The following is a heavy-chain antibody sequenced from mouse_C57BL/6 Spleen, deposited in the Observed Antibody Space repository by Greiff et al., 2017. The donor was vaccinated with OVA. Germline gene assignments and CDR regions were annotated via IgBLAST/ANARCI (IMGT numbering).Heavy chain of an antibody. CDR3: HRVGRWYFDV. V-gene: IGHV5-17*01. D-gene: IGHD4-1*01. CDR2: ISSGSSTI. J-gene: IGHJ1*03. CDR1: GFTFSDYG. Sequence: EVKLMESGGGLVKPGGSLKLSCAASGFTFSDYGMHWVRQAPEKGLEWVAYISSGSSTINYADTVKGRFTISRDNSKNTLFLQMTSLRSEDTAMYYCHRVGRWYFDVWGTGTTVTVSS.